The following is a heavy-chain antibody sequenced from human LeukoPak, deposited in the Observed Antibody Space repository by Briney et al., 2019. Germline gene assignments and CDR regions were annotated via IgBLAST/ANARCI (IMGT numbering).Heavy chain of an antibody. V-gene: IGHV4-39*01. J-gene: IGHJ5*02. CDR1: GGSISSSSYY. Sequence: SETLSLTCTVSGGSISSSSYYWGWIRQPPGKGLEWIGSVYYSGSTYYNPSLKSRVTISGDTSKNQFYLKQSSVTAAVTAVYYCARHSDILTGYRTLLGWFDPWGQGTLVTVSS. D-gene: IGHD3-9*01. CDR3: ARHSDILTGYRTLLGWFDP. CDR2: VYYSGST.